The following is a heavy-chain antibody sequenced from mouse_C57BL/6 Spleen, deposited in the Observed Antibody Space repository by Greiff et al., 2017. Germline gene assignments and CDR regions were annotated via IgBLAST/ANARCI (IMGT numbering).Heavy chain of an antibody. D-gene: IGHD2-1*01. J-gene: IGHJ2*01. CDR3: ARRGYGNYVGY. CDR1: GYTFTSYW. Sequence: QVQLQQPGAELVKPGASVKLSCKASGYTFTSYWMQWVKQRPGQGLEWIGEIDPSDSYTNYNQKFKGKATLTVDTSSSTAYMQLSSLTSEDSAVYYCARRGYGNYVGYWGQGTTLTVSS. V-gene: IGHV1-50*01. CDR2: IDPSDSYT.